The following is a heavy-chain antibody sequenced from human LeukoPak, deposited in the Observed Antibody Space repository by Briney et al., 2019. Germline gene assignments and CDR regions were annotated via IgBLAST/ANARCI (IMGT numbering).Heavy chain of an antibody. D-gene: IGHD5-18*01. CDR1: GYTFTGYY. Sequence: ASVKVSCKASGYTFTGYYMHGVRQAPGQGLEWMGWINPNSGGTNYAQKFQGRVTMTRDTSISTAYMELSRLRSDDTAVYYCARASVDTAMDEYFQHWGQGTLVTVSS. J-gene: IGHJ1*01. CDR3: ARASVDTAMDEYFQH. V-gene: IGHV1-2*02. CDR2: INPNSGGT.